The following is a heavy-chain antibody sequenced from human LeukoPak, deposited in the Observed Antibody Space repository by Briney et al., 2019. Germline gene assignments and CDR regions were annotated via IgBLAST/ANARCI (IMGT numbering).Heavy chain of an antibody. CDR1: GFNFRNSW. CDR3: VGTSGYTSGWSGLRD. V-gene: IGHV3-7*01. J-gene: IGHJ4*02. CDR2: IKQDETKT. Sequence: PGGSLRLSCVASGFNFRNSWMTWVRQAPGKGLEWLANIKQDETKTYYADSVKGRFTISRDNAKNTLYLQMNSLRVDDTAVYYCVGTSGYTSGWSGLRDWGRGTLVTVSS. D-gene: IGHD6-19*01.